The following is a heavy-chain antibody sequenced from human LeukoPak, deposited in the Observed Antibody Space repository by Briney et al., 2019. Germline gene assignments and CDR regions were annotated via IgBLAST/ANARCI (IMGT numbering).Heavy chain of an antibody. CDR1: GGSISSGGYY. CDR2: IYYSGST. CDR3: AREYCNSISCPVWFDP. J-gene: IGHJ5*02. D-gene: IGHD2/OR15-2a*01. Sequence: SQTLSLTCTVSGGSISSGGYYWSWIRQHPGKGLEWIGYIYYSGSTYYNPSLKSRVTISVDTSKNQFSLKLSSVTAADTAIYYCAREYCNSISCPVWFDPWGLGTLVTVSS. V-gene: IGHV4-31*03.